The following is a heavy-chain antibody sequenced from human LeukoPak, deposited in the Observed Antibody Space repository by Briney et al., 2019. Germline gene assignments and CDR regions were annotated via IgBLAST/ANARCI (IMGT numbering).Heavy chain of an antibody. J-gene: IGHJ3*02. D-gene: IGHD4-17*01. Sequence: GGSLRLSCTASRFTLSTYSMNWVRQAPGRGLEWVSYISSSSTNIYYKDSVKGRFTISRDNAKNSLYLHMTSLRAEDTAVYYCVRNDGDNAFDIWGQGTMVIVSS. V-gene: IGHV3-48*01. CDR2: ISSSSTNI. CDR3: VRNDGDNAFDI. CDR1: RFTLSTYS.